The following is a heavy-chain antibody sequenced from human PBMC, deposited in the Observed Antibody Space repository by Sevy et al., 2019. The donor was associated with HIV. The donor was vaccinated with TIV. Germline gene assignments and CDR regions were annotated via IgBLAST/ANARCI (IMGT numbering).Heavy chain of an antibody. CDR3: ARESPTYYYYYYMDV. CDR2: ISISSSYI. V-gene: IGHV3-21*01. Sequence: GGSLRLSCAASGFTFSSYSMNWVRQAPGKGLEWVSSISISSSYIYYADSVKGRFTISRDNAKNSLYLQMNSLRAEDTAVYYCARESPTYYYYYYMDVWGKGTTVTVSS. CDR1: GFTFSSYS. J-gene: IGHJ6*03.